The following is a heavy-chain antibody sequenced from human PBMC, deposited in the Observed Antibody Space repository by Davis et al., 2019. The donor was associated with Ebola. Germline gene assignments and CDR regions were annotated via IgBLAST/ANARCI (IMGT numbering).Heavy chain of an antibody. V-gene: IGHV3-23*01. J-gene: IGHJ4*02. Sequence: GESLKISCAASGFTFSSYAMSWVRQAPGKGLEWVSAISGSGGSTYYADSVKGRFTISRDNSKNTLYLQMNSLRAEDTAVYYCARGLDIAVAGTAGWGQGTLVTVSS. CDR1: GFTFSSYA. CDR3: ARGLDIAVAGTAG. D-gene: IGHD6-19*01. CDR2: ISGSGGST.